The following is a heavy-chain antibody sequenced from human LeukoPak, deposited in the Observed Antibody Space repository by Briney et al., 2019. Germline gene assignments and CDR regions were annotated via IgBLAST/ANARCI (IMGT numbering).Heavy chain of an antibody. V-gene: IGHV1-2*02. CDR1: GYTFTGYY. CDR3: ARVGPAATTYNWFDP. CDR2: INPNSGGT. D-gene: IGHD2-2*01. Sequence: ASVKVSCKASGYTFTGYYMHWVRQAPGQGLEWMGWINPNSGGTNYAQKFQGRVTMTRDTSISTAYMELSRLRSDDTAVYYCARVGPAATTYNWFDPWGQGTLVTVSS. J-gene: IGHJ5*02.